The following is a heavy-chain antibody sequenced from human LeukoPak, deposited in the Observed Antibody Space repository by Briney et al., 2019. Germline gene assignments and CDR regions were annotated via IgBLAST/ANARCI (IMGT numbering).Heavy chain of an antibody. CDR1: GGTFSSYA. CDR3: ARDPLHDSSGYYYNWFDP. CDR2: IIPIFGTA. Sequence: SVTVSCKASGGTFSSYAISWVRQAPGQGLEWMGGIIPIFGTANYAQKFQGRVTITTDESTSTAHMELSSLRSEDTAVYYCARDPLHDSSGYYYNWFDPWGQGTLVTVSS. V-gene: IGHV1-69*05. J-gene: IGHJ5*02. D-gene: IGHD3-22*01.